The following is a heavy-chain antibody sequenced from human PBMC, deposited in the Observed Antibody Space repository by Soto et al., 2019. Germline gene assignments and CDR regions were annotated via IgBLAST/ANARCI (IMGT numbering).Heavy chain of an antibody. V-gene: IGHV3-33*01. CDR3: ARGDGHISGTFDY. Sequence: QVQLVESGGGVVQPGRSLRLSCTASGFAFSNYGMHWVRQAPGKGLEGVAVIWYDGSNKYYSDSVKGRFTISRDNSKNTLFLQMDSLRAEDTAVYYCARGDGHISGTFDYWGQGTLVTVSS. CDR1: GFAFSNYG. D-gene: IGHD1-1*01. CDR2: IWYDGSNK. J-gene: IGHJ4*02.